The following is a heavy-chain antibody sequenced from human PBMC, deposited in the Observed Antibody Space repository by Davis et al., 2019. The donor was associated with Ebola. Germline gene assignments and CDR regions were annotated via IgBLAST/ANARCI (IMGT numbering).Heavy chain of an antibody. Sequence: SETLSLTCTVSGGSISSYYWSWIRQPPGKGLEWIGYIYYSGSTNYNPSLKSRVTISVDTSKNQFSLKLSSVTAADTAVYYCARQNTRYYYYGMDVWGQGTTVTVSS. CDR2: IYYSGST. CDR3: ARQNTRYYYYGMDV. D-gene: IGHD2-2*02. CDR1: GGSISSYY. J-gene: IGHJ6*02. V-gene: IGHV4-59*08.